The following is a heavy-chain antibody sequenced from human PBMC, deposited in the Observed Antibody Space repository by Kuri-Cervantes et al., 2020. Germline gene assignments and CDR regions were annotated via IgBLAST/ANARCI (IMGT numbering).Heavy chain of an antibody. CDR3: ARVRVYDSSGYVSGLSWFDP. Sequence: ASVKVSCKASGYTFTGYYMHWVRQAPGQGLEWMGWINPNSGGTNYAQRLQGRVTMTTDTSTSTAYMELRSLRSDDTAVYYCARVRVYDSSGYVSGLSWFDPWGQGTLVTVSS. CDR2: INPNSGGT. J-gene: IGHJ5*02. CDR1: GYTFTGYY. D-gene: IGHD3-22*01. V-gene: IGHV1-2*02.